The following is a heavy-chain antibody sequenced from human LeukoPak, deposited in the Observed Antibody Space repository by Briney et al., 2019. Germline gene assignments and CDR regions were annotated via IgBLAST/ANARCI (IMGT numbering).Heavy chain of an antibody. D-gene: IGHD6-13*01. CDR3: ARAVAAAGNGYFDY. CDR2: IYPGDSDT. Sequence: GESLRISCKGSGYSFINYWIGWVRQMPGKGLEYMGIIYPGDSDTRYSPSFQGQVTISADKSIGTAYLQWSSLKASDTAMYYCARAVAAAGNGYFDYWGQGTLVTVSS. CDR1: GYSFINYW. V-gene: IGHV5-51*01. J-gene: IGHJ4*02.